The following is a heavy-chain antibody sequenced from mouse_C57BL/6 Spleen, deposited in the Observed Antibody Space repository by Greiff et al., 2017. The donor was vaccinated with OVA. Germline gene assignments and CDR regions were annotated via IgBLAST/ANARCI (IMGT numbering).Heavy chain of an antibody. V-gene: IGHV2-9-1*01. D-gene: IGHD2-5*01. Sequence: VKLMESGPGLVAPSQSLSITCTVSGFSLTSYAISWVRQPPGKGLEWLGVIWTGGGTNYNSALKSRLSISKDNSKSQVFLKMNSLQTDDTARYYCARNSHYSNSYYAMDYWGQGTSVTVSS. CDR1: GFSLTSYA. J-gene: IGHJ4*01. CDR3: ARNSHYSNSYYAMDY. CDR2: IWTGGGT.